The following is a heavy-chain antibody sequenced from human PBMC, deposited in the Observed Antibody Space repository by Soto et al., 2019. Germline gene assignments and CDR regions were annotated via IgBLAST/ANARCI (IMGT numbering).Heavy chain of an antibody. CDR3: VRYGSGSYLAY. D-gene: IGHD3-10*01. CDR2: IYHSGRS. CDR1: GGSISGYY. J-gene: IGHJ4*02. Sequence: QVQLQESGPGLVKPSETLSLTCTVSGGSISGYYWGWIRQPPGKGLEWIGYIYHSGRSNSNPSLKSRVTISTDTSKNQFSLKLNSVTAADTAVYYCVRYGSGSYLAYWGQGTLVTVSS. V-gene: IGHV4-59*01.